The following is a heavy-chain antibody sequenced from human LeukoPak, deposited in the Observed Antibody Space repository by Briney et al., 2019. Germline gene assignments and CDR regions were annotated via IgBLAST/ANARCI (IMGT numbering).Heavy chain of an antibody. Sequence: ASVKDSCKASGYTFTSYGISWVRQAPGQGLEWMGWISAYNGNTNYAQKLQGRVTMTTDTSTSTAYMELRSLRSDDTAVYYCARDYGIVGASTVDYWGQGTLVTVSS. CDR2: ISAYNGNT. CDR1: GYTFTSYG. V-gene: IGHV1-18*01. CDR3: ARDYGIVGASTVDY. D-gene: IGHD1-26*01. J-gene: IGHJ4*02.